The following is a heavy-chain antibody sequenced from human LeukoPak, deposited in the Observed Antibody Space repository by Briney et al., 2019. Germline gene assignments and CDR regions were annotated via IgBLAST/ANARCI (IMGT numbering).Heavy chain of an antibody. CDR2: ISYDGSNK. CDR3: ASLAKGGNVFDY. D-gene: IGHD4-23*01. J-gene: IGHJ4*02. V-gene: IGHV3-30*04. Sequence: GRSLRLSCAASGFTFSSYAMHWVRQAPGKGLEWVAVISYDGSNKYYADSVKGRFTISRDNSKNTLYLQMNSLRAEDTAVYYCASLAKGGNVFDYWGQGTLVTVSS. CDR1: GFTFSSYA.